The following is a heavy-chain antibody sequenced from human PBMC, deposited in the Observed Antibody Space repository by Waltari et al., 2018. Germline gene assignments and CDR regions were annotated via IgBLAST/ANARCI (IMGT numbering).Heavy chain of an antibody. J-gene: IGHJ6*02. V-gene: IGHV4-59*11. CDR3: ARASIAAAGTNDYYGMDV. Sequence: QVQLQESGPGLVKPSETLSLTCTVSGGSISSHYWSWIRQPPGKGLEWIGYIQYSGSTNYNPPLKSRVTLSVDTSKNQFSRQLSSVTAADTGVYYGARASIAAAGTNDYYGMDVGGQGTTVTVSS. D-gene: IGHD6-13*01. CDR1: GGSISSHY. CDR2: IQYSGST.